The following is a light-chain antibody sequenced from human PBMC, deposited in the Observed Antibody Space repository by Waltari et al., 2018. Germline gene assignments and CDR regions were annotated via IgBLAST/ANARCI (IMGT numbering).Light chain of an antibody. V-gene: IGLV2-8*01. CDR3: SSYAGSNKGV. CDR2: EVS. CDR1: SVDVGGYHY. Sequence: QSALTQPPSASGSPGQSVTISCTGTSVDVGGYHYVSWYQQHPGKAPKLMIYEVSKRPSGVSDPFSGPKSGNTASLTVAGLQAEDEADYYCSSYAGSNKGVVGGGTKLTVL. J-gene: IGLJ2*01.